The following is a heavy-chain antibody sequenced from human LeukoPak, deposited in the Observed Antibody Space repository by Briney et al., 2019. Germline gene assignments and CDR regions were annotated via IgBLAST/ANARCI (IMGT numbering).Heavy chain of an antibody. CDR1: GFTLSSYA. J-gene: IGHJ4*02. Sequence: RGGSLRLSCAASGFTLSSYAMSWVRQAPRKGLEWVSAISGSGGSTYYAHSVKGRFTISRDNSKNTLYLQMNSLRAEDTAVYYCAKGSLGYCSGGSCYWGQGILVTVSS. CDR2: ISGSGGST. CDR3: AKGSLGYCSGGSCY. V-gene: IGHV3-23*01. D-gene: IGHD2-15*01.